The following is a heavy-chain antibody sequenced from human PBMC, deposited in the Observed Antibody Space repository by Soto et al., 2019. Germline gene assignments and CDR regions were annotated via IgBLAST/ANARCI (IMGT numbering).Heavy chain of an antibody. D-gene: IGHD2-2*02. Sequence: GESLKISCKGSGYSFTSYWIGWVRQMPGKGLEWMGIIYPGDSDTRYSPSFQGQVTISADKSISTAYLQWSSLKASDTAMYYCARHVSPHCSSTSCHTEGMDVWGQGTTVTVSS. CDR2: IYPGDSDT. J-gene: IGHJ6*02. CDR1: GYSFTSYW. CDR3: ARHVSPHCSSTSCHTEGMDV. V-gene: IGHV5-51*01.